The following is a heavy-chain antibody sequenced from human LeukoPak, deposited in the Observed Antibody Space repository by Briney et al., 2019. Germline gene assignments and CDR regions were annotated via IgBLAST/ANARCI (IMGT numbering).Heavy chain of an antibody. V-gene: IGHV3-30*02. CDR1: GFTFSSYG. J-gene: IGHJ4*02. Sequence: PGGSLRLSCAASGFTFSSYGMHWVRQAPGKGLEWVAFIRYDGSDKYYADSAKGRFTISRDNSKNTLFLQMNSLRAEDTAVYYCAKDLHPMVGAKTFDYWGQGTLVTVSS. CDR3: AKDLHPMVGAKTFDY. CDR2: IRYDGSDK. D-gene: IGHD1-26*01.